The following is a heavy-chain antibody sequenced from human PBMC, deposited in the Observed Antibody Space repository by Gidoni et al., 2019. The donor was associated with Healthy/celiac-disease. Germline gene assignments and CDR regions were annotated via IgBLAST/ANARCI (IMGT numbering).Heavy chain of an antibody. Sequence: EVQLVESGGGLVQPGGSLRLSCAASGFTFSSYSMNWVRQAPGKWLEWVSDSSSSSSTIYYADSVKGRFTISRDNAKNSLYLQMNSLRAEDTAVYYCARDFERGYYYYYGMDVWSQGTTVTVSS. CDR2: SSSSSSTI. D-gene: IGHD3-9*01. CDR1: GFTFSSYS. CDR3: ARDFERGYYYYYGMDV. V-gene: IGHV3-48*01. J-gene: IGHJ6*02.